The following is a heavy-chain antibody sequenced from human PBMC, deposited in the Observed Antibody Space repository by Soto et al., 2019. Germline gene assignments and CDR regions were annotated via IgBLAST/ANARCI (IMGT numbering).Heavy chain of an antibody. D-gene: IGHD2-2*01. V-gene: IGHV5-10-1*01. CDR3: ARQGYCSSTSCYWGQMVDYYGMDV. CDR2: IDPSDSYT. J-gene: IGHJ6*02. CDR1: GYSFTSYW. Sequence: GESLKISCKGSGYSFTSYWISWVRQMPGKGLEWMGRIDPSDSYTNYSPSFQGHVTISADKSISTAYLQWSSLKASDTAMYYCARQGYCSSTSCYWGQMVDYYGMDVWGQGTTVTVSS.